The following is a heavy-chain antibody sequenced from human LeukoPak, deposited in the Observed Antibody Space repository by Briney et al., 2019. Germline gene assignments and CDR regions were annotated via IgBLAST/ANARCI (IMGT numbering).Heavy chain of an antibody. J-gene: IGHJ3*02. CDR2: INTYNGDT. Sequence: WASVKVSCEASSYIFTSYSISWARQAPGQGLEWMGWINTYNGDTKYAQNLQGRVTMTTDTSTNTAYMDLRSLRSDDTAIYYCARVVGPLMATPGGAFDTWGQGTMVTVSS. D-gene: IGHD5-24*01. CDR3: ARVVGPLMATPGGAFDT. V-gene: IGHV1-18*01. CDR1: SYIFTSYS.